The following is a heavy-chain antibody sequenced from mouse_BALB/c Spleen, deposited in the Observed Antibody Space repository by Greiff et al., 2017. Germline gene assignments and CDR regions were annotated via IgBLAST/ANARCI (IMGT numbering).Heavy chain of an antibody. J-gene: IGHJ3*01. D-gene: IGHD1-1*01. V-gene: IGHV5-17*02. CDR1: GFTFSSFG. CDR2: ISSGSSTI. CDR3: ASSAITTAAY. Sequence: EVNVVESGGGLVQPGGSRKLSCAASGFTFSSFGMHWVRQAPEKGLEWVAYISSGSSTIYYADTVKGRFTISRDNPKNTLFLQMTSLRSEDTAMYYCASSAITTAAYWGQGTLVTVSA.